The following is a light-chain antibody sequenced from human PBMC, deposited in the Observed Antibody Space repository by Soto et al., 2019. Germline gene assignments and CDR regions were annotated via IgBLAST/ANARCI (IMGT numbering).Light chain of an antibody. CDR3: SSYAGNSNYE. Sequence: QSVLTQPPSASGSPGQSVTFSCTGTSSDIGDYNYVSWYQQHPGKAPKLMIYEVTKRPSGVPDRFSGSKSGNTASLTVSGLQADDEADYYCSSYAGNSNYEFGTGSKLTGL. V-gene: IGLV2-8*01. J-gene: IGLJ1*01. CDR1: SSDIGDYNY. CDR2: EVT.